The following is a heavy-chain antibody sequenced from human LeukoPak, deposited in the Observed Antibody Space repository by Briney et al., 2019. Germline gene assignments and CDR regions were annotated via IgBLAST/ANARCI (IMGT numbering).Heavy chain of an antibody. V-gene: IGHV1-46*01. Sequence: ASVKVSCKASGYTFTSYYMHWVRQAPGQGLEWMGIINPGGGSTSYAQKFQGRVTMTRDMSTSTVYMELSSLRSEDTAVYYCAREYCTNGVCFPLGYWGQGTLVTVSS. J-gene: IGHJ4*02. CDR2: INPGGGST. D-gene: IGHD2-8*01. CDR1: GYTFTSYY. CDR3: AREYCTNGVCFPLGY.